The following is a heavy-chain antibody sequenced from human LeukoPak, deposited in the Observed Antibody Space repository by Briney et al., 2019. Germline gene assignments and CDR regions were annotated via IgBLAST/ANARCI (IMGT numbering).Heavy chain of an antibody. D-gene: IGHD6-19*01. Sequence: ASVKVSCKASGYTFTAYYRHLVRQAPGQGLEWMGWSNPQTGGTSYEQTYSGRVTMTSDKSIDTVYMALNSLGSNDTAVYYCARDVAGFFDDWGQGTLVTVSS. V-gene: IGHV1-2*02. CDR1: GYTFTAYY. CDR2: SNPQTGGT. J-gene: IGHJ4*02. CDR3: ARDVAGFFDD.